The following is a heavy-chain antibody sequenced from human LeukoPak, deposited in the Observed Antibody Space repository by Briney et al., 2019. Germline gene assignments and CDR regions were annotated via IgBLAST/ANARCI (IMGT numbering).Heavy chain of an antibody. CDR1: GFTFSSYG. CDR3: AKGIVDYYDSSGLDYFDY. V-gene: IGHV3-30*02. D-gene: IGHD3-22*01. Sequence: GGSLRLSCAASGFTFSSYGMHWVRQAPGKGLEWVAFIRYDGSNKYYADSVKGRFTISRDNSKNTLYLQMNSLRAEDTAVYYCAKGIVDYYDSSGLDYFDYWGQGTLVTVSS. CDR2: IRYDGSNK. J-gene: IGHJ4*02.